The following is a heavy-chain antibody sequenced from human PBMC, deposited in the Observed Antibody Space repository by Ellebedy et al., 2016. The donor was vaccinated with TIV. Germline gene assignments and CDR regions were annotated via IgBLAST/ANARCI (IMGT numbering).Heavy chain of an antibody. CDR2: INPNSGGT. J-gene: IGHJ3*02. D-gene: IGHD1-26*01. CDR1: GYTFTGYY. V-gene: IGHV1-2*02. CDR3: ARSGAGAIWVYDAFDI. Sequence: ASVKVSCKASGYTFTGYYMHWVRQAPGQGLEWMGWINPNSGGTNYAQKFQGRVTMTRDTSISTAYMELSRLRSEDTAVYYCARSGAGAIWVYDAFDIWGQGTMVTVSS.